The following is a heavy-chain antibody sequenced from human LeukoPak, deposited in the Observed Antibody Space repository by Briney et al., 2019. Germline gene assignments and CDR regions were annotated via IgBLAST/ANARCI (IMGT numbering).Heavy chain of an antibody. D-gene: IGHD3-10*01. J-gene: IGHJ6*02. CDR2: ITADSATT. Sequence: GGSLRLSCAVSGFTFSTKSMNWVRQAPGKGLEWVSYITADSATTYYADSVKGRFTISRDNAKNSLYLQMNSLRVEDTAVYYCARGLVGYYAMDVWGQGTTVTVSS. CDR1: GFTFSTKS. V-gene: IGHV3-48*01. CDR3: ARGLVGYYAMDV.